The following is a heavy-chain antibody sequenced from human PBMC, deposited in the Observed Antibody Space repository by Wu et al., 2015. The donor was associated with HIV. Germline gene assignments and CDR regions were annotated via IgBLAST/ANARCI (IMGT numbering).Heavy chain of an antibody. D-gene: IGHD3-3*02. Sequence: MQSGAELKRPGSSVKISCQASGGTFSNYAINWVRQGPGQGLEWMGRITPMFGTADHARKFRGRIKITADEASNTVYVEIFNLGREDTATHFCYRRQQLLDQWGHGT. CDR2: ITPMFGTA. J-gene: IGHJ5*02. CDR1: GGTFSNYA. V-gene: IGHV1-69*13. CDR3: YRRQQLLDQ.